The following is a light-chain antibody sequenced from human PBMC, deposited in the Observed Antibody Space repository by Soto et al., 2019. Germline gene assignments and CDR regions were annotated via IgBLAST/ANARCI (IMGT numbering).Light chain of an antibody. CDR2: EVR. J-gene: IGLJ1*01. CDR3: TSYTRSSPYV. V-gene: IGLV2-14*01. CDR1: SSDVGAYNY. Sequence: QSALTQPAFVSASPGQSITISCTGTSSDVGAYNYVSWYQHYPGKAPKLMIYEVRNRPSGVSHRFSGSKSGNTASLTISGLQAEDEADYYCTSYTRSSPYVFGTGTQLTVL.